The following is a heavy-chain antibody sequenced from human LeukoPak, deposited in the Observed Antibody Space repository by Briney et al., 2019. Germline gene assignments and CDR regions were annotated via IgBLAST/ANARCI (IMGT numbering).Heavy chain of an antibody. CDR2: ISYDGSNK. D-gene: IGHD3-22*01. J-gene: IGHJ4*02. CDR1: GFTFSSYA. Sequence: GGSLRLSCAASGFTFSSYAMHWVRQAPGKGLEWVAVISYDGSNKYYADSVKGRFTISRDNSKNTLYLQMNSLRAEDTAVYYCARSGVPYYYDSSGYFHDYWGQGTLVTVTS. V-gene: IGHV3-30*04. CDR3: ARSGVPYYYDSSGYFHDY.